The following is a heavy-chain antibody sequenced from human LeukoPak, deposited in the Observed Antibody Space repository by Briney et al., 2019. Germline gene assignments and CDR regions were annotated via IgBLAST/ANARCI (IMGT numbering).Heavy chain of an antibody. CDR2: INPRGDST. J-gene: IGHJ4*02. CDR1: GYTFTSYY. Sequence: ASVKVSCKAFGYTFTSYYMHWVRQAPGQGLEWMGKINPRGDSTSYAQKFQGRVTMTSDTSTSTVYMELRSLRSEDTAVYYCARDEGWSFDYWGQGTLVTVS. D-gene: IGHD3-3*01. V-gene: IGHV1-46*03. CDR3: ARDEGWSFDY.